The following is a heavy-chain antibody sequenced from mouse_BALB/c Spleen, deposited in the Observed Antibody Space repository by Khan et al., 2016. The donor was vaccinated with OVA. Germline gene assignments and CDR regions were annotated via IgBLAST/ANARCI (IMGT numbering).Heavy chain of an antibody. CDR2: ISYSGST. Sequence: EVQLQESGPGLVKPSQSLSLTCTVTGYSITSDYAWNWIRQFPGNKLEWMGYISYSGSTSYNPSPKSRISITRDTSTNQSFLQLNSVTTEDTATYYCARGNYYGYAMDYWGQGTSVTVSS. CDR3: ARGNYYGYAMDY. J-gene: IGHJ4*01. D-gene: IGHD1-1*01. CDR1: GYSITSDYA. V-gene: IGHV3-2*02.